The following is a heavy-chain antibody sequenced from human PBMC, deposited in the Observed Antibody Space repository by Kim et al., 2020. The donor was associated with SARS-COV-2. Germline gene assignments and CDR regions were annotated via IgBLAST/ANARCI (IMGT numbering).Heavy chain of an antibody. CDR1: GYTFTSYG. Sequence: ASVKVSCKASGYTFTSYGISWVRQAPGQGLEWMGWISGYNGNTNYAQKFQGRVTMTTDTSTSTAYMELRSLRSDDTAVYYCARDRKVVPAAILDHSGSDSDYWGQGTLVTVSS. D-gene: IGHD2-2*02. J-gene: IGHJ4*02. CDR2: ISGYNGNT. V-gene: IGHV1-18*01. CDR3: ARDRKVVPAAILDHSGSDSDY.